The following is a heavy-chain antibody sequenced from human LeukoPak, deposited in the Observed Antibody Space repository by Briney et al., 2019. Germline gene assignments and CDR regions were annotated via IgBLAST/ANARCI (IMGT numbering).Heavy chain of an antibody. CDR1: GVSISSGGYS. D-gene: IGHD4-17*01. V-gene: IGHV4-30-2*01. Sequence: PSQTLSLTCAVSGVSISSGGYSWSWIRQPPGKGLEWIGYIYHSGSTYYNPSLKSRVTISVDRSKNQFSLKLSSVTAADTAVYYCARVYGDCFSAPRWFDPWGQGTLVTVSS. J-gene: IGHJ5*02. CDR2: IYHSGST. CDR3: ARVYGDCFSAPRWFDP.